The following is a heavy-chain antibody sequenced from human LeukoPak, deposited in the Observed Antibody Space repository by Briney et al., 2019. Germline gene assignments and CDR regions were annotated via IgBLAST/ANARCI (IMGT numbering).Heavy chain of an antibody. Sequence: SETMSLTCTVSGGSISSYYWSWIRQPPGKGLEWIGNIYDSGSTNYNPSLESRVTISVDTSKNQCSLKLSSVTAADTAVYYCARQSISGSSLSYFDYWGQGTLVNVSS. CDR2: IYDSGST. CDR1: GGSISSYY. J-gene: IGHJ4*02. V-gene: IGHV4-59*01. CDR3: ARQSISGSSLSYFDY. D-gene: IGHD3-22*01.